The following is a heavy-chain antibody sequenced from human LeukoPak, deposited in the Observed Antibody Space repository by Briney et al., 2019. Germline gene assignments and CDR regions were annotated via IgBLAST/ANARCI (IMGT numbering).Heavy chain of an antibody. CDR1: GFTFSDYS. J-gene: IGHJ4*02. D-gene: IGHD2-2*01. Sequence: PGGSLRLSCAASGFTFSDYSMNWVRQDPGKGLEWVSSISSSSSYIYYPDSVKGRFTISRDNAKNSLYLQMNSLRAEDTAVYYCARVPCSSTSCQFDYWGQGTLVTVSS. CDR3: ARVPCSSTSCQFDY. V-gene: IGHV3-21*01. CDR2: ISSSSSYI.